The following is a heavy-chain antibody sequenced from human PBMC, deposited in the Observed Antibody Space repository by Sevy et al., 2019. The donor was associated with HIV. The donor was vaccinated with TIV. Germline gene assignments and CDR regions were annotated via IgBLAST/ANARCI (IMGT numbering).Heavy chain of an antibody. J-gene: IGHJ2*01. Sequence: GGSLRLSCAASGFTFDDFAMHWVRQSPGKGLEWVSGINWDSGRMEYAESVKGRFTISRDNAKNSLYLQMNSLRHEDTAFYYCAKDRAASGPGWYFDLWGRGTLVTVSS. V-gene: IGHV3-9*01. CDR2: INWDSGRM. CDR1: GFTFDDFA. D-gene: IGHD6-13*01. CDR3: AKDRAASGPGWYFDL.